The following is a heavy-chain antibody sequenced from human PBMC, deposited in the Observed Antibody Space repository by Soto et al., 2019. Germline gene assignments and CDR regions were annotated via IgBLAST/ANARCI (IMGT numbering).Heavy chain of an antibody. CDR3: AKVHTIIAAAGSYYYYGMDV. D-gene: IGHD6-13*01. Sequence: HPGGSLRLSCAASGLTFSSYAMSWVRQAPGKGLEWVSAISGSGGSTYYADSVKGRFTISRDNSKNTLYLQMNSLRAEDTAVYYCAKVHTIIAAAGSYYYYGMDVWGQGTTVTVSS. CDR2: ISGSGGST. V-gene: IGHV3-23*01. J-gene: IGHJ6*02. CDR1: GLTFSSYA.